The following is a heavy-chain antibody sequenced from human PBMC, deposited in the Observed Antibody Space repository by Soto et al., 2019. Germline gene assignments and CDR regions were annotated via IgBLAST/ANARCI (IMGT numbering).Heavy chain of an antibody. CDR1: GGTFISYA. Sequence: SVKVSCKASGGTFISYAISWVRQAPGQGLEWMGGIIPIFGTANYAQKFQGRVTITADESTSTAYMELSSLRSEDTAVYYCARAWDGSGSPIGYYGMDVWGQGTTVTVSS. CDR2: IIPIFGTA. J-gene: IGHJ6*02. V-gene: IGHV1-69*13. D-gene: IGHD3-10*01. CDR3: ARAWDGSGSPIGYYGMDV.